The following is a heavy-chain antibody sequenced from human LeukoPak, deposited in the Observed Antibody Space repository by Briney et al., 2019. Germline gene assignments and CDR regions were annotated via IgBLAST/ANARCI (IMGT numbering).Heavy chain of an antibody. CDR3: ARVGSSWSRHYYYYYMDV. V-gene: IGHV1-8*03. CDR1: GYTFTSYD. D-gene: IGHD6-13*01. Sequence: ASVKVSCKASGYTFTSYDINWVRQATGQGLEWMGWMNPNSGNTGYAQKFQGRVTITRNTSISTAYMELSSLRSEDTAVYYCARVGSSWSRHYYYYYMDVWGKGTTVTVSS. J-gene: IGHJ6*03. CDR2: MNPNSGNT.